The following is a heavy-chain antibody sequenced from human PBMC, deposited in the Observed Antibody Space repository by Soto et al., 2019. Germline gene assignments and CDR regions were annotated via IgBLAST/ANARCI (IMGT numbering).Heavy chain of an antibody. CDR1: GFTVSSNY. V-gene: IGHV3-53*02. D-gene: IGHD2-2*01. CDR2: IYSGGST. Sequence: EVQLVETGGGLIQPGGSLRLSCAASGFTVSSNYMSWVRQAPGKGLEWVSVIYSGGSTYYADSVKGRFTISRDNSKDPLSVQLNSLGAEDTAVYYCARGGGSPPAAIPPYFDYWGQGTLVTVSS. J-gene: IGHJ4*02. CDR3: ARGGGSPPAAIPPYFDY.